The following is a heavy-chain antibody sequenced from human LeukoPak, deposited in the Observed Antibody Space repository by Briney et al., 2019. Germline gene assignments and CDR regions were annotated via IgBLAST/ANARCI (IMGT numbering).Heavy chain of an antibody. CDR2: ISTDGSTT. V-gene: IGHV3-74*01. CDR1: GFTFSSYG. J-gene: IGHJ4*02. D-gene: IGHD6-6*01. CDR3: SRRGIGARPFDY. Sequence: AGGSLRLSCAASGFTFSSYGMHWVRQAPGKGLVWVSRISTDGSTTTYADSVKGRFTISRDNAKKTLYLQMNSLRAEDTAVYYCSRRGIGARPFDYWGQGTLVTVSS.